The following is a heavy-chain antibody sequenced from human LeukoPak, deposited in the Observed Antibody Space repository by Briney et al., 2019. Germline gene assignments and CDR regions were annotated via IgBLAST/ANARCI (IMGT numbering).Heavy chain of an antibody. CDR3: ARDDYYMDV. CDR1: GFTFSSYS. Sequence: GGSLRLSCAASGFTFSSYSMNWVRQAPGKGLEWVSYISSSSSTIHYADSVKGRFTISRDNAKNSLYLQMNSLRAEDTAVYYCARDDYYMDVWGKGTTVTISS. V-gene: IGHV3-48*01. J-gene: IGHJ6*03. CDR2: ISSSSSTI.